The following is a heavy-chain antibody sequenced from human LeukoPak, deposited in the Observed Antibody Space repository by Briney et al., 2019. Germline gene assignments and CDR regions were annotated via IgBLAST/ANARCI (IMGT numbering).Heavy chain of an antibody. Sequence: PSQTRSLTCPVSGGSITNYYCSWVRHPPGRGLEWVAYIHPGGGPTFNPSLKSRVTISVDPSTQQFSLNLASVTAADTAVYYCARGRAYYDSTGYYYWGQGTLVTVGS. CDR2: IHPGGGP. V-gene: IGHV4-59*01. D-gene: IGHD3-22*01. CDR3: ARGRAYYDSTGYYY. J-gene: IGHJ4*02. CDR1: GGSITNYY.